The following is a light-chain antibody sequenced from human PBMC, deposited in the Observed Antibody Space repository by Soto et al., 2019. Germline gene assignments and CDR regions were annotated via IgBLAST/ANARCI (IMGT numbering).Light chain of an antibody. CDR2: EVT. CDR1: SSDIGIYKY. CDR3: SSYTTSSTRV. V-gene: IGLV2-14*01. Sequence: QSALTQPASVSGSPGQSIAISCTGSSSDIGIYKYVSWYQQHPGKVPKLIIYEVTNRPSGVSNRFSGSKSGNTASLTISGLQAEDEADYYCSSYTTSSTRVFGTGTKLTGL. J-gene: IGLJ1*01.